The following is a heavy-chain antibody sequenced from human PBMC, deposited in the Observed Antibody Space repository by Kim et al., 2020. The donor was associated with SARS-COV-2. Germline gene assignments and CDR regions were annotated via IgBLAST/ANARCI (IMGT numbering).Heavy chain of an antibody. CDR2: IYYSGST. D-gene: IGHD5-18*01. CDR1: GGSISSYY. CDR3: ARVSGYSYASFDY. Sequence: SETLSLTCTVSGGSISSYYWSWIRQPPGKGLEWIGYIYYSGSTNYNPSLKSRVTISVDTSKNQFSLKLSSVTAADTAVYYCARVSGYSYASFDYWGQGTLVTVSS. J-gene: IGHJ4*02. V-gene: IGHV4-59*01.